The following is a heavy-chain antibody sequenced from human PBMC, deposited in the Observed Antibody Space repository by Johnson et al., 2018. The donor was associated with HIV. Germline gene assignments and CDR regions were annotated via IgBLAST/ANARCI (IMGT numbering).Heavy chain of an antibody. V-gene: IGHV3-30*14. D-gene: IGHD3-9*01. Sequence: QVQLVESGGGVVQPGRSLRLSCADSGFTFSSYAMHWVRQAPGKGLEWVAVISYDGSNKYYADSVKGRFTISRDTSKNTLFLEMNSLRAEDTAVYYCARGDYDILTSYAFDIWGQGTMVTVSS. CDR1: GFTFSSYA. CDR3: ARGDYDILTSYAFDI. CDR2: ISYDGSNK. J-gene: IGHJ3*02.